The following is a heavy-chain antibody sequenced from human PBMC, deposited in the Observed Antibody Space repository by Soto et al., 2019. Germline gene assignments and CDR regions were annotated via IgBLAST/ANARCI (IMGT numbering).Heavy chain of an antibody. D-gene: IGHD6-13*01. CDR2: IYYSGST. Sequence: SETLSLTFTVSGGSIGSYYWSWIRQPPGKGLEWIGYIYYSGSTNYNPSLKSRVTISVDTSKNQFSLKLSSVTAADTAVYYCARSYSSSWQGYYYGMDVWGQGTTVTVSS. V-gene: IGHV4-59*01. CDR1: GGSIGSYY. J-gene: IGHJ6*02. CDR3: ARSYSSSWQGYYYGMDV.